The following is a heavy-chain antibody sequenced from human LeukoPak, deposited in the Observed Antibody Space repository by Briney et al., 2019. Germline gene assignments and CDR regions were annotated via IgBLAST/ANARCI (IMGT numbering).Heavy chain of an antibody. CDR3: ARVYHYYDSSGTFFDY. D-gene: IGHD3-22*01. V-gene: IGHV1-18*01. Sequence: ASVKVSCKASGYTFTTYGISWVRQAPGQGLEWMGWVSAYNGNTNYAQKLQGRVNMTTDTSTSTAYMELRSLRSDDTAVYYCARVYHYYDSSGTFFDYWGQGTLVTVSS. CDR2: VSAYNGNT. J-gene: IGHJ4*02. CDR1: GYTFTTYG.